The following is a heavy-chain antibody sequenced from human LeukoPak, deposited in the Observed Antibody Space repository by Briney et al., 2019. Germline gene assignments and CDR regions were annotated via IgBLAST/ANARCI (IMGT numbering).Heavy chain of an antibody. J-gene: IGHJ5*02. CDR3: ARGADTGYSSDS. V-gene: IGHV3-48*04. Sequence: PGGSLRLSCVASGFMFSSHNMNWVRQAPGKGLEWISYLSSSGSTIYYEDSVQGRFAISRDNAKNTLYLQMNSLRAEDTAVYYCARGADTGYSSDSWGQGTLVTVSS. D-gene: IGHD6-19*01. CDR2: LSSSGSTI. CDR1: GFMFSSHN.